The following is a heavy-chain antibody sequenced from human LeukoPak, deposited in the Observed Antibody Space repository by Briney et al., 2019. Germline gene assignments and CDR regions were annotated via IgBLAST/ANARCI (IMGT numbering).Heavy chain of an antibody. J-gene: IGHJ4*02. V-gene: IGHV4-61*01. Sequence: SETLSLTCTVSGGSISSSSYYWRWIRQPPGKGLEWIGYIYNSGSTNYNPSLKSRVTISVDTSKNQFSLKLSTVTAADTAVYYCVRDRELQFWGQGTLVTVSS. D-gene: IGHD1-26*01. CDR2: IYNSGST. CDR1: GGSISSSSYY. CDR3: VRDRELQF.